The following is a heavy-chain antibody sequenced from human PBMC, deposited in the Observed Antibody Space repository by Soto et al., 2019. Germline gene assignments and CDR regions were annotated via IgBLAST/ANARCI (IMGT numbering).Heavy chain of an antibody. D-gene: IGHD3-10*01. CDR2: IKQDESKK. V-gene: IGHV3-7*05. J-gene: IGHJ3*02. CDR3: ARDVSPGSSSLYLDAFDI. CDR1: GFTLGTYW. Sequence: EVQLEESGGGLVQPGGSLRLSCAASGFTLGTYWMTWVRQAPGKGLEWVANIKQDESKKSDLDYVRGRFTISRDNARNSLYLQMNSLRVEDTGLYYCARDVSPGSSSLYLDAFDIWGQGTMVIVSS.